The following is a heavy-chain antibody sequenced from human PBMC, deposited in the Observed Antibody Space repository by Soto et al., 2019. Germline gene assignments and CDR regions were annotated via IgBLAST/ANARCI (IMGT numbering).Heavy chain of an antibody. J-gene: IGHJ4*02. Sequence: PSETLSLTCAVYGGSFNGNYWTWIRQPPGKGPEWIGDINHSGSTNYNPSLKSRVTMSVDTSKNQFSLNLRSVTAADMAVFYCARAPDNHYFDSWGQGTLVTVSS. CDR1: GGSFNGNY. D-gene: IGHD1-1*01. CDR3: ARAPDNHYFDS. V-gene: IGHV4-34*01. CDR2: INHSGST.